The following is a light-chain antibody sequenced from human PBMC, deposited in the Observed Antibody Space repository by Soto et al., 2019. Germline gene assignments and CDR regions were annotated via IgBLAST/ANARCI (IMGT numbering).Light chain of an antibody. Sequence: EIVLTQCPGTLSLSPGERATLSCRASQSVSSSYLAWYQQKPGQTPRLLIYAASSRATGIPDRFSGSGSGTDFTLTISRLEPEDFAVYYCHHYGNSPPFTFGPGTKVDIK. CDR1: QSVSSSY. CDR3: HHYGNSPPFT. J-gene: IGKJ3*01. V-gene: IGKV3-20*01. CDR2: AAS.